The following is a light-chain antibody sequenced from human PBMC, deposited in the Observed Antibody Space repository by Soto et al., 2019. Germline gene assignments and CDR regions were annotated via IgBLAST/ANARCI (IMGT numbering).Light chain of an antibody. J-gene: IGKJ2*01. Sequence: DIQMTQSPSSLSASVGDRVTITCRASQDISNYLAWYQQKPGEVPKLLIYAASTLQKGVQSRFSGGGSGTLFTRTISSLQPDDVATYYCQKYNSAPQTFGRGTRLEIK. CDR3: QKYNSAPQT. V-gene: IGKV1-27*01. CDR1: QDISNY. CDR2: AAS.